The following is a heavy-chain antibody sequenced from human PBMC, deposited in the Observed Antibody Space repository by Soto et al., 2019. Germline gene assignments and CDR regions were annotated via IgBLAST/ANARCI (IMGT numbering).Heavy chain of an antibody. V-gene: IGHV3-30*18. CDR2: ISYDGSNK. D-gene: IGHD6-13*01. Sequence: GGSLRLSCAASGFTFSSYGMHWVRQAPGKGLEWVAVISYDGSNKYYADSVKGRFNNSRDNSKNTQYLQMNSLRTENTAEYYYAKSPIAAAGTSYYYYYGMDVWGQGTTVTVSS. CDR1: GFTFSSYG. CDR3: AKSPIAAAGTSYYYYYGMDV. J-gene: IGHJ6*02.